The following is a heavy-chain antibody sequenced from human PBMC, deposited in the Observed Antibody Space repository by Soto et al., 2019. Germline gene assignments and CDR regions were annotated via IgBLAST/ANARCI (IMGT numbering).Heavy chain of an antibody. CDR3: ARGDDYGDYAIFPFDY. CDR2: IYHSGST. J-gene: IGHJ4*02. CDR1: GGSISSVGYY. V-gene: IGHV4-31*03. D-gene: IGHD4-17*01. Sequence: SETLSLTCTVSGGSISSVGYYWSWIRQHPGKGLEWIGYIYHSGSTYYNPSLKSRVTISVDTSKNQFSLKLSSVTAADTAVYYCARGDDYGDYAIFPFDYWGQGTLVTVSS.